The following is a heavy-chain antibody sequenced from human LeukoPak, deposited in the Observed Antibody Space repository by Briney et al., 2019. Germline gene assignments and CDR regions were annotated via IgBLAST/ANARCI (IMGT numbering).Heavy chain of an antibody. CDR3: ARERRGFTFGGVSDY. CDR1: GGSISSGSYC. D-gene: IGHD3-16*01. J-gene: IGHJ4*02. CDR2: IYTSGST. Sequence: SETLSLTCTVSGGSISSGSYCWSWIRQPAGKGLEWIGHIYTSGSTNYNPSLKSRVTISVDTSKNQFSLKLSSVTAADTAVYYCARERRGFTFGGVSDYWGQGTLVTVSS. V-gene: IGHV4-61*09.